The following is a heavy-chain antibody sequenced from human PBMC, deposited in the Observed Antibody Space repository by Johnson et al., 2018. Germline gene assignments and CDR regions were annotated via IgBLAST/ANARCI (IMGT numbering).Heavy chain of an antibody. J-gene: IGHJ3*02. CDR3: ARTPRYYGSGSDAFDI. D-gene: IGHD3-10*01. CDR1: GGSFSGYY. V-gene: IGHV4-34*01. CDR2: INHSGST. Sequence: QVQLQQWGAGLLKPSETXSLTCAVYGGSFSGYYWSWIRQPPGKGLEWIGEINHSGSTNYNQSLKSRVTIPVDTSKNQFSLQLSSGPAADTAVYYSARTPRYYGSGSDAFDIWGQGTMVTVSS.